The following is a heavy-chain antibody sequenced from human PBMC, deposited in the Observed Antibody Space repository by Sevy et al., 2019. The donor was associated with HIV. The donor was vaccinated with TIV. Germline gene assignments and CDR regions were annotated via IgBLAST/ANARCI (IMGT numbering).Heavy chain of an antibody. CDR1: GFSFSHYA. V-gene: IGHV3-30-3*01. CDR2: ISYDGTYK. Sequence: GGSLRLSCAVSGFSFSHYAFHWVRQAPGKGLEWVSLISYDGTYKYYADSVKGRFTISRDNSKNTLYLQMNSLRVKDTALYYGATVAYSYGTIDCLDRFDYWGPGAMVTVSS. CDR3: ATVAYSYGTIDCLDRFDY. D-gene: IGHD2-21*02. J-gene: IGHJ4*02.